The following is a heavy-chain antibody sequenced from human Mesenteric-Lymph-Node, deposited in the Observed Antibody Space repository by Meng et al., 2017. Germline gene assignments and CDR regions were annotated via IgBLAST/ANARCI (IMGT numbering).Heavy chain of an antibody. CDR1: GGSISSSNW. CDR2: IYHSGSN. Sequence: QVQLQESDPGLAQPSGTQSLTRAVTGGSISSSNWWSCVRQSPGKGLEWIGEIYHSGSNNYNPSLKSRVTISVDKYKNQFSLKLSSVTAADTAVYYCAREGNYYDSSGLDYWGQGTLVTVSS. J-gene: IGHJ4*02. V-gene: IGHV4-4*02. CDR3: AREGNYYDSSGLDY. D-gene: IGHD3-22*01.